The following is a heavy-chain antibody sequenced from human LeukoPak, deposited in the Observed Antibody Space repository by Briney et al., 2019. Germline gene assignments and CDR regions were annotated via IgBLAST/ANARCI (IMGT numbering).Heavy chain of an antibody. Sequence: ASVKVSCKASGYTFTSYAMHWVRQAPGQRFEWMGWINAGNGNTKYSQKFQGRVTITRDTSASTAYMELSSLRSEDTAVYYCARATPPYGSGSYVLGYWGQGTLVTVSS. J-gene: IGHJ4*02. D-gene: IGHD3-10*01. CDR3: ARATPPYGSGSYVLGY. CDR1: GYTFTSYA. V-gene: IGHV1-3*01. CDR2: INAGNGNT.